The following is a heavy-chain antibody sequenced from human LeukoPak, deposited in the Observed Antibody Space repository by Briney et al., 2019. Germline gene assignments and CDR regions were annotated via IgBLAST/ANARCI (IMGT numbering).Heavy chain of an antibody. Sequence: GESLKISCRGSGYYFSSYYINWVRQVPGKGLQWMGRIDPTDSYIKYNPSFQGYVTISADKSVSTAYLQWNSLKAPDTATYFCARFVTDAAMVGFYYSGMDVWGQGTTVTVSS. CDR2: IDPTDSYI. CDR1: GYYFSSYY. CDR3: ARFVTDAAMVGFYYSGMDV. J-gene: IGHJ6*02. D-gene: IGHD5-18*01. V-gene: IGHV5-10-1*01.